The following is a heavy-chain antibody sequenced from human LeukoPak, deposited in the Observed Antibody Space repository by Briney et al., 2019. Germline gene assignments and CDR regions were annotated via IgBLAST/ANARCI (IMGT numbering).Heavy chain of an antibody. J-gene: IGHJ4*02. CDR1: GFTFSSYW. V-gene: IGHV3-7*01. CDR3: ARGHLGLDY. D-gene: IGHD3-3*02. CDR2: INQDGSEK. Sequence: GGSLRLSCAAAGFTFSSYWMTWVRQAPGKGLEWVANINQDGSEKYYVDSVKGRFTISRDNARNSLYLQMNSLRAEDTAVYYCARGHLGLDYWGQGTLVTVSS.